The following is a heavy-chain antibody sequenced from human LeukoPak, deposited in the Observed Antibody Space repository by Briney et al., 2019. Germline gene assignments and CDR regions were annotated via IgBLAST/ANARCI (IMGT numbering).Heavy chain of an antibody. J-gene: IGHJ5*02. V-gene: IGHV1-46*01. CDR1: GYTFTSYY. Sequence: ASVKVSCKASGYTFTSYYMHWVRQAPGQGLEWMGMINPSGGSTSYAQKFQGRVTMTRDTSTSTVYMELSSLRAEDTAVYYCARDGYSSSWQLNWFDPWGQGTLVTVSS. D-gene: IGHD6-13*01. CDR2: INPSGGST. CDR3: ARDGYSSSWQLNWFDP.